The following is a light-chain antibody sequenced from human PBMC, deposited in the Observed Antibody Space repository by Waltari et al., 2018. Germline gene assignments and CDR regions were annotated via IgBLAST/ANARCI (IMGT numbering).Light chain of an antibody. V-gene: IGKV3-11*01. CDR3: QHRSTWRHT. CDR2: DAS. CDR1: QSVSDY. J-gene: IGKJ4*01. Sequence: EVVLTQSPATLSLSPGARATLSCRASQSVSDYLLWYQQKPGQAPRLLIYDASKRATGIPPRFSGSGSGTDFTLTISSLEPEDIAVYYCQHRSTWRHTFGGGTKVEIK.